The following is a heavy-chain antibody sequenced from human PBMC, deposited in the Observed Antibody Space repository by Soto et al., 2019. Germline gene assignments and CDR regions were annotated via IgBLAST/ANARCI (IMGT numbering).Heavy chain of an antibody. CDR3: ARVPDR. D-gene: IGHD2-2*01. V-gene: IGHV4-30-2*06. J-gene: IGHJ5*02. CDR2: IYHSGNT. CDR1: GASISSGY. Sequence: SETLSLTCTVSGASISSGYWSWIRQSPGKGLEWIGYIYHSGNTYYNPSLKSRVTISVDRSKNQFSLKLSSVTAADTAVYYCARVPDRWGQGTLVTVSS.